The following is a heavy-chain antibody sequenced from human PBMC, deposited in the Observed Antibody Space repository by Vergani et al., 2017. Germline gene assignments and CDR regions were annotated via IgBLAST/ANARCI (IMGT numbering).Heavy chain of an antibody. CDR2: IIPIFGTA. J-gene: IGHJ3*02. CDR3: ARSPYSDSLTGDYYLSAFEI. CDR1: GGTFSSYA. V-gene: IGHV1-69*01. Sequence: QVQLVQSGAEVKKPGSSVKVSCKASGGTFSSYAISWVRQAPGQGLEWMGGIIPIFGTANYAQKFQGRVTITADESTSTAYMELSSLRTEDTAVYYCARSPYSDSLTGDYYLSAFEIWGQGTMVTVSS. D-gene: IGHD3-9*01.